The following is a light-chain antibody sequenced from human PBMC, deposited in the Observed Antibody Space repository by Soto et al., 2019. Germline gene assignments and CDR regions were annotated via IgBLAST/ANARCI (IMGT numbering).Light chain of an antibody. CDR3: QQRTNWPSST. CDR2: DAS. CDR1: QSVNSY. V-gene: IGKV3-11*01. J-gene: IGKJ5*01. Sequence: EIVLTQSPATLSLSPGERATLSRRASQSVNSYLAWYQQKPGQAPRLLISDASNRATGIPGRFSGSGSGTDFTLTISSLEPEDFAIYYCQQRTNWPSSTFGQGTRLEIK.